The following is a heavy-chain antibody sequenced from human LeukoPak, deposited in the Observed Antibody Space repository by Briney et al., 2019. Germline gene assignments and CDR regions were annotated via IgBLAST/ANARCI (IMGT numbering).Heavy chain of an antibody. V-gene: IGHV3-23*01. CDR2: ISGSGGST. J-gene: IGHJ4*02. Sequence: GGSLRLSCAASGFTFSSYAMSWVRQAPGKGLEWVSAISGSGGSTCYADSAKGRFTISRDNSKNTLYLQMNSLRAEDTAVYYCAKGGPIVVVITTSLDYWGQGTLVTVSS. D-gene: IGHD3-22*01. CDR1: GFTFSSYA. CDR3: AKGGPIVVVITTSLDY.